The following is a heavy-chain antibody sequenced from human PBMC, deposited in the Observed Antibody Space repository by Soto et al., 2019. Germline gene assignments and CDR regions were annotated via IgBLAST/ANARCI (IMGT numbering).Heavy chain of an antibody. CDR1: GFTFDDYA. Sequence: GGSLRLSCAASGFTFDDYAMHWVRQAPGKGLEWVSGISWNSGSIGYADSVKGRFTISRDNAKNSLYLQMNSLRAEDTALYYCAKDPANGRYFDWLFDYWGQGTLVTVSS. CDR3: AKDPANGRYFDWLFDY. CDR2: ISWNSGSI. J-gene: IGHJ4*02. D-gene: IGHD3-9*01. V-gene: IGHV3-9*01.